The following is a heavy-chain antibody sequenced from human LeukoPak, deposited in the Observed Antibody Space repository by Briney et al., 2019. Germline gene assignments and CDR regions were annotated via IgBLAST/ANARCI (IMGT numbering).Heavy chain of an antibody. J-gene: IGHJ4*02. CDR1: GFTFSSYA. CDR2: ISGSGGST. D-gene: IGHD4-23*01. Sequence: PGGSLRLSCAASGFTFSSYAMSWVRQAPGKGLEWVSTISGSGGSTYYADSVKGRFTISRDNSKNTLYLQMNSLRAEDTAIYYYAKGPAGGGEDYWGQGTLVTVSS. V-gene: IGHV3-23*01. CDR3: AKGPAGGGEDY.